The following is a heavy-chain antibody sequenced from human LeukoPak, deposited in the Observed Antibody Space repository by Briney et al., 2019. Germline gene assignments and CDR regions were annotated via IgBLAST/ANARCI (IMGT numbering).Heavy chain of an antibody. CDR2: ISGSGGST. CDR1: GFTFSSYA. CDR3: AKDQAPWRTYNWFDP. V-gene: IGHV3-23*01. Sequence: QTGGSLRLSCAASGFTFSSYAMSWVRQAPGKGLEWVSAISGSGGSTYYADSVKGRFTISRDNSKNTLYLQMNSLRAEDTAVYYCAKDQAPWRTYNWFDPWGQGTLVTVSS. D-gene: IGHD1-1*01. J-gene: IGHJ5*02.